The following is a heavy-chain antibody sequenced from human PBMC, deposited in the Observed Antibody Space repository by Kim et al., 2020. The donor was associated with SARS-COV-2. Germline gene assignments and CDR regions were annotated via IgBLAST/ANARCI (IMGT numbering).Heavy chain of an antibody. CDR3: ARGGDYDILTGYYTRAFDI. CDR1: GYTFTGYY. J-gene: IGHJ3*02. D-gene: IGHD3-9*01. Sequence: ASVKVSCKASGYTFTGYYMHWVRQAPGQGLEWMGWINPNSGGTNHAQKFQGRVTMTRDTSISTAYMELSRLRSDDTAVYYCARGGDYDILTGYYTRAFDIWGQGTMVTVSS. CDR2: INPNSGGT. V-gene: IGHV1-2*02.